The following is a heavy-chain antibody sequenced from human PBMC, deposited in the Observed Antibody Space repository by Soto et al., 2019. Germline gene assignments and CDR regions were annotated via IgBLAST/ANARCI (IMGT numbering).Heavy chain of an antibody. CDR2: IYPGDSDT. J-gene: IGHJ5*02. D-gene: IGHD6-19*01. Sequence: XXALKISSKGSVYSVSRYWNGWVRKMPGKGLEWMGIIYPGDSDTRYSPSFQGQVTISADKSISTAYLQWSSLKASDTAMYYCARIAVAGTSGSWFDPWGQGTLVTVSS. CDR1: VYSVSRYW. CDR3: ARIAVAGTSGSWFDP. V-gene: IGHV5-51*01.